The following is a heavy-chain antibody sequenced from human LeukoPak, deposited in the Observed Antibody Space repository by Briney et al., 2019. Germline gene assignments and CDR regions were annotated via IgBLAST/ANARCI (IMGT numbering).Heavy chain of an antibody. CDR1: GYSFSSYD. V-gene: IGHV1-8*01. D-gene: IGHD2-15*01. J-gene: IGHJ3*02. CDR2: MNTASGDT. CDR3: AREDIVMSYDAFDI. Sequence: ASVKVSCKASGYSFSSYDINWVRQASGQGLEWVGWMNTASGDTGPAQKFQGRVTMTRDTSINTAYMELKSLESEDTAVYYCAREDIVMSYDAFDIWGQGTRVIVSS.